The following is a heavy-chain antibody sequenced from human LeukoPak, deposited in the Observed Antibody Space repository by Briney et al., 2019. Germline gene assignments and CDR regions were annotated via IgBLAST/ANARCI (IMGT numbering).Heavy chain of an antibody. CDR2: IYYSGST. J-gene: IGHJ3*02. D-gene: IGHD2-2*02. CDR1: GGSISSGGYY. Sequence: PSETLSLTCTVSGGSISSGGYYWSWIRQHPGKGLEWIGYIYYSGSTYYNPSLKSRVTISVDTSKNQFSLKLSSVTAADTAVYYCARRSRYCSSTSCYTSGSSGWSDAFDIWGQGTMVTVSS. CDR3: ARRSRYCSSTSCYTSGSSGWSDAFDI. V-gene: IGHV4-31*03.